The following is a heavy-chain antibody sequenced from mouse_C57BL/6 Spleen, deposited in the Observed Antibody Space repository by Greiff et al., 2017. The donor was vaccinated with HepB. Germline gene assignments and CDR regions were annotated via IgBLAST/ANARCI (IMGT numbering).Heavy chain of an antibody. Sequence: QVQLQQPGAELVSPGSSVKLSCKASGYTFTSYWMHWVKQRPIQGLEWIGNIDPSDSETHYNQKFKDKATLTVDKSSSTAYMQLSSLTSEDSAVYYCARVYGSSYCMDYWGQGTSVTVSS. CDR3: ARVYGSSYCMDY. D-gene: IGHD1-1*01. J-gene: IGHJ4*01. V-gene: IGHV1-52*01. CDR1: GYTFTSYW. CDR2: IDPSDSET.